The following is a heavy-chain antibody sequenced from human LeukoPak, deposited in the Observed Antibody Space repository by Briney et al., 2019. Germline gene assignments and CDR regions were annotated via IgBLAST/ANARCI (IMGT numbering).Heavy chain of an antibody. J-gene: IGHJ4*02. CDR2: INPSGGST. CDR1: GYTFTSYY. D-gene: IGHD3-22*01. V-gene: IGHV1-46*01. Sequence: GASVKVSCKASGYTFTSYYMHWVRQAPGQGLEWMGIINPSGGSTSYAQKFQGRVTMTRDTYTSTVYMELSSLRSEDTAVYYCARDRVDSSGYYYVGLLVYWGQGTLVTVSS. CDR3: ARDRVDSSGYYYVGLLVY.